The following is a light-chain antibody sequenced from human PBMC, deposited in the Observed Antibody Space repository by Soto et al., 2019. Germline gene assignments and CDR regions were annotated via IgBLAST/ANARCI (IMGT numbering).Light chain of an antibody. CDR2: GNV. J-gene: IGLJ2*01. Sequence: QSVLTQPPSVSGAPGERVTISCTGNSSKIGAGYDVHWCQQVPGAAPKLLIYGNVIRPSGVPDRFSASKSGTSASLAITGLQPEDEADYYCQSFDSSLTGSVFGGGTKLTVL. V-gene: IGLV1-40*01. CDR3: QSFDSSLTGSV. CDR1: SSKIGAGYD.